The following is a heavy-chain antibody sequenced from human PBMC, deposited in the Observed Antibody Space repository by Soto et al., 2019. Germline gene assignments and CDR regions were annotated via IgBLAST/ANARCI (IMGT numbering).Heavy chain of an antibody. V-gene: IGHV1-18*01. CDR3: ARVSPSSGAAEP. D-gene: IGHD1-26*01. J-gene: IGHJ4*02. CDR1: GYTFTSYG. Sequence: QVQLVQSGAEVKKPGASVRVSCKASGYTFTSYGISWVRQAPGQGLEWMGWISAYNGNTNYAQSLQGRVNMTTDTYTTTAYMGLRSLKSDDTAVYYCARVSPSSGAAEPWGQGTLVTVS. CDR2: ISAYNGNT.